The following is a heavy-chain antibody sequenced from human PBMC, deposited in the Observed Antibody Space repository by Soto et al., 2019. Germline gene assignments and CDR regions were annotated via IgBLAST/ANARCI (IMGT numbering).Heavy chain of an antibody. J-gene: IGHJ6*02. D-gene: IGHD2-8*02. Sequence: QVQLQQWGAGLLKPSETLSLTCAVYGGSFSGYYWSWIRQPPGKGLEWIGEINHSGSTNYNPSLKSRVTISVETSKNQFSLKLSSVTAADTAVYYCARERIRVGYYYYYGMDVWGQGTTVTVSS. CDR1: GGSFSGYY. V-gene: IGHV4-34*01. CDR3: ARERIRVGYYYYYGMDV. CDR2: INHSGST.